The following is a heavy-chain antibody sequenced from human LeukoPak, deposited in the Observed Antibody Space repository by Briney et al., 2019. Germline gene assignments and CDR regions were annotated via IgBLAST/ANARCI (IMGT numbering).Heavy chain of an antibody. D-gene: IGHD4-11*01. CDR2: INPNSGGT. V-gene: IGHV1-2*02. Sequence: ASVKVSCKASGYTFTGNYMHWVRQAPGQGPEWMGWINPNSGGTNYAQKFQGRVTMTTDTSTSTAYMELRSLRSDDTAVYYCARARVTREIDYWGQGTLVTVSS. J-gene: IGHJ4*02. CDR1: GYTFTGNY. CDR3: ARARVTREIDY.